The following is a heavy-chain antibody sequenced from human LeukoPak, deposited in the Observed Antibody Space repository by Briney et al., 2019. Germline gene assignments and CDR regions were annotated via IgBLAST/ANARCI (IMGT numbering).Heavy chain of an antibody. CDR3: AREEGSGSLYYYYGMDV. J-gene: IGHJ6*02. CDR1: GASINNNKW. CDR2: IFHSGST. V-gene: IGHV4-4*02. D-gene: IGHD3-10*01. Sequence: SGTLSLTCAVSGASINNNKWWSWVRQPPGKGLEWIGEIFHSGSTNYNPSLKSRVTISVDNPKNQFSLRLTSVTAADTAVYYCAREEGSGSLYYYYGMDVWGQGTTVTVSS.